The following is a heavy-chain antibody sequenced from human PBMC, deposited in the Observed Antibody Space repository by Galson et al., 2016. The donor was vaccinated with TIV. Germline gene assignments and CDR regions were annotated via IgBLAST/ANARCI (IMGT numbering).Heavy chain of an antibody. Sequence: SLRLSCAASGFTFSGYGMHWVRQAPGKGREWVALIWYDGSNENYADSVKGRLSISRDNSKSTLFLQMNSLRAEDTAVYYCARWGQNNRVGWYEIDLWGQGTLVTVSS. V-gene: IGHV3-33*01. D-gene: IGHD6-19*01. J-gene: IGHJ5*02. CDR2: IWYDGSNE. CDR1: GFTFSGYG. CDR3: ARWGQNNRVGWYEIDL.